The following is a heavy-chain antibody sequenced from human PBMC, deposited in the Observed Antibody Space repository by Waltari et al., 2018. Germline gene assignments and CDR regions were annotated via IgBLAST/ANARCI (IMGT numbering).Heavy chain of an antibody. CDR2: IATYSDT. V-gene: IGHV3-48*02. CDR1: RFTFGDYR. D-gene: IGHD2-15*01. J-gene: IGHJ3*01. CDR3: VRDHRWAFDL. Sequence: EGQLVESGGVLVQPGGSLKVAWAAARFTFGDYRLNWVRQAPEKGLEWVAYIATYSDTFYGDSVKGRFTISRDNVNNLLYLDMTRLREDDTAIYYCVRDHRWAFDLWGQGTMVTVSS.